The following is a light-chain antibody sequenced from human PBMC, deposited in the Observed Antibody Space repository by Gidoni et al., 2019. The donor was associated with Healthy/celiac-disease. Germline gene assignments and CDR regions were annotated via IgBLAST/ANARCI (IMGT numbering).Light chain of an antibody. CDR1: QSISSY. CDR3: QQSYSTPRFT. Sequence: DIQMTQSPSSLSASVGDRVTITCRASQSISSYLNWYQQKPGKAPKLLIYAASSLQSGVPSRFSGSGSGTDFTITISRLQHEDFVTYYCQQSYSTPRFTFGPGTKVDIK. J-gene: IGKJ3*01. CDR2: AAS. V-gene: IGKV1-39*01.